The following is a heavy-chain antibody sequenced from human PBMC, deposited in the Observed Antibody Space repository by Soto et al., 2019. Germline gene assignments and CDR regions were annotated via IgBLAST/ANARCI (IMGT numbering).Heavy chain of an antibody. V-gene: IGHV3-48*03. J-gene: IGHJ6*02. D-gene: IGHD2-2*01. CDR3: ARDLLTNIVVVPAAMGYYGMDV. Sequence: GSLRLSCAASGFTFSSYEMNWIRQDPGKGLEWVSYISSSGSTIYYADSVKGRFTISRDNAKNSLYLQMNSLRAEDTAVYYCARDLLTNIVVVPAAMGYYGMDVWGQGTTVTVSS. CDR1: GFTFSSYE. CDR2: ISSSGSTI.